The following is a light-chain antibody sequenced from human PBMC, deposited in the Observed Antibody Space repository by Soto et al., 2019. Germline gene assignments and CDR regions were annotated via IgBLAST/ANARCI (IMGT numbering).Light chain of an antibody. CDR1: TGAVTSGYY. J-gene: IGLJ3*02. CDR3: LLYYGGSWV. V-gene: IGLV7-43*01. Sequence: QAVVTQEPSLTVSPGGTVTLTCTSSTGAVTSGYYPCWFQQKPGQAPRALIYSTTNKQSWTTARFSGSLLAGKAALTLSGVQPEDEAEYYCLLYYGGSWVFGGGTKLTVL. CDR2: STT.